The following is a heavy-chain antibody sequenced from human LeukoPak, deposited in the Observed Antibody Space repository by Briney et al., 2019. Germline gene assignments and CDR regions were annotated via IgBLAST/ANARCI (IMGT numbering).Heavy chain of an antibody. Sequence: SETLSLTCTVSGGSISSYYWSWIRQPPGKGLEWIGYIYYSGSTNYNPSLKSRVTISVDTSKNQFSLKPSSVTAADTAVYYCARVGYCSSTSCPEDSYYGMDVWGQGTTVTVSS. CDR2: IYYSGST. CDR3: ARVGYCSSTSCPEDSYYGMDV. J-gene: IGHJ6*02. CDR1: GGSISSYY. D-gene: IGHD2-2*01. V-gene: IGHV4-59*01.